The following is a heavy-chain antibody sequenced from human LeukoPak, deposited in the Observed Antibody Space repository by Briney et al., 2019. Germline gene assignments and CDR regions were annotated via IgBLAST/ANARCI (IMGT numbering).Heavy chain of an antibody. V-gene: IGHV3-30*02. CDR2: IWYDTSNK. J-gene: IGHJ4*02. CDR3: ATDISTHYFGS. D-gene: IGHD3-9*01. Sequence: GGSLRLSCAASGISFRSYGMHWVRQAPGKGLEWVTFIWYDTSNKYYAESVKGRFTISRDNSRNTVFLQMNSLRAEDTAIYYCATDISTHYFGSWGQGTLVTVSS. CDR1: GISFRSYG.